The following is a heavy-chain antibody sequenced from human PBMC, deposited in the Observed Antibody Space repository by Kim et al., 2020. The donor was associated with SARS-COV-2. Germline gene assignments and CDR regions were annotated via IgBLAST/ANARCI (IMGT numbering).Heavy chain of an antibody. CDR2: INHSGST. Sequence: SETLSLTCAVYGGSFSGYYWSWIRQPPGKGLEWIGEINHSGSTNYNPSLKSRVTISVDTSKNQFSLKLSSVTAADTAVYYCASYYGSGLVYWGQGTLVTVSS. D-gene: IGHD3-10*01. V-gene: IGHV4-34*01. J-gene: IGHJ4*02. CDR1: GGSFSGYY. CDR3: ASYYGSGLVY.